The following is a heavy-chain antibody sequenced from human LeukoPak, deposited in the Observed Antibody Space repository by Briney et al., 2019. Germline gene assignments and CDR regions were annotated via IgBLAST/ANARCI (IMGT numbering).Heavy chain of an antibody. Sequence: PSETLSLTCAVYVGSFSGYYWSWLRQPPGKGLEWIGDIYYSVSTNYNPSLTSRVTISVDMSKNQFSLKLSSVTAADTAVYYCARGGIAARRPTIYYYYYYMDVWGKGTTVTVSS. CDR1: VGSFSGYY. J-gene: IGHJ6*03. CDR2: IYYSVST. D-gene: IGHD6-6*01. CDR3: ARGGIAARRPTIYYYYYYMDV. V-gene: IGHV4-59*01.